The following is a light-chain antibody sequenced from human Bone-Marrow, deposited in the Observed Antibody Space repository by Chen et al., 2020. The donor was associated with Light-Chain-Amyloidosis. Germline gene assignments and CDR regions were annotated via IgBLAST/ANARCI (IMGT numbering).Light chain of an antibody. Sequence: SYELTQPPSVSVSPGQTARITCSGDDLPTKYAYWYQQKPGQAPVLVIHRDTERPSGISERFSGPSSGQTATLTISGVQAEDETDYHCQSADSSGTYEVIFGGGTKLTVL. CDR3: QSADSSGTYEVI. J-gene: IGLJ2*01. CDR2: RDT. CDR1: DLPTKY. V-gene: IGLV3-25*03.